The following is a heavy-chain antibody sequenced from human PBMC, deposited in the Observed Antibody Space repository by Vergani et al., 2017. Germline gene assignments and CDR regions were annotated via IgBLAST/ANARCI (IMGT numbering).Heavy chain of an antibody. CDR2: IYTSGST. CDR1: GGSISSYY. Sequence: QVQLQESGPGLVKPSETLSLTCTVSGGSISSYYWSWIRQPPGKGLEWIGYIYTSGSTNYNPSLKSRVTMSVDTSKNQFSLKLSSVTAADTAVYYCARDSGGYGDYRYFDLWGRGTLVTVSS. D-gene: IGHD6-25*01. CDR3: ARDSGGYGDYRYFDL. J-gene: IGHJ2*01. V-gene: IGHV4-4*08.